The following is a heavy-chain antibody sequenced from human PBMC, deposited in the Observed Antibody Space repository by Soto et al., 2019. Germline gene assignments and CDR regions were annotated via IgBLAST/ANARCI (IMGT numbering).Heavy chain of an antibody. J-gene: IGHJ3*02. CDR2: IYYSGST. Sequence: PSETLSLTCTVSGGSISSSSYYWGWIRQPPGKGLEWIGSIYYSGSTYYNPSLKSRVTIPVDTSKNQFSLKLSSVTAADTAVYYCARLVGIAASPKAFDIWGQGTMVTVSS. CDR3: ARLVGIAASPKAFDI. V-gene: IGHV4-39*01. D-gene: IGHD6-6*01. CDR1: GGSISSSSYY.